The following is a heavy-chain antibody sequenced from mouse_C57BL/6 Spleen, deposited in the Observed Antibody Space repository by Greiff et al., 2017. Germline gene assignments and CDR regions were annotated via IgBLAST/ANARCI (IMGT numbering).Heavy chain of an antibody. CDR1: GYTFTSYW. CDR3: ARVYYGSSYAMDY. J-gene: IGHJ4*01. Sequence: QVQLQQPGAELVMPGASVKLSCKASGYTFTSYWMHWVKQRPGQGLEWIGEIDPSDSYTNYNQKFKGKSTLTVAKSSSTAYMQLSSLTSEDSAVYYCARVYYGSSYAMDYWGQGTSVTVSS. CDR2: IDPSDSYT. V-gene: IGHV1-69*01. D-gene: IGHD1-1*01.